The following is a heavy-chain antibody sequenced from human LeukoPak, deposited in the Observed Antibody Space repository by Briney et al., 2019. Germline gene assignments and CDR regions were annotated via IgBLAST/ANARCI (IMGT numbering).Heavy chain of an antibody. V-gene: IGHV3-30*07. J-gene: IGHJ3*02. CDR2: ISYDGSNK. Sequence: PGGSLRLSCAASGVTFSSYAMHWVRQAPGKGLEWVAVISYDGSNKYYADSVKGRFTISRDNSKNTLYLQMNSLRAEDTAVYYCAREPKRDNDAFDIWGQGTMVTVSS. CDR1: GVTFSSYA. D-gene: IGHD2-15*01. CDR3: AREPKRDNDAFDI.